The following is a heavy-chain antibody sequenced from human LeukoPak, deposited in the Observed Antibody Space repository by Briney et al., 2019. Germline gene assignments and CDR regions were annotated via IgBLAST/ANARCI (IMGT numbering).Heavy chain of an antibody. CDR2: IIPILGIA. CDR3: ARGYLGASGSYSIVDY. Sequence: ASVKVSCKASGGTFSSYAISWVRQAPGQGLEWMGRIIPILGIANYAQKFQGRVTITADKSTSTAYMELSSLRSEDTAVYYCARGYLGASGSYSIVDYWGQGTLVTVSS. CDR1: GGTFSSYA. J-gene: IGHJ4*02. V-gene: IGHV1-69*04. D-gene: IGHD1-26*01.